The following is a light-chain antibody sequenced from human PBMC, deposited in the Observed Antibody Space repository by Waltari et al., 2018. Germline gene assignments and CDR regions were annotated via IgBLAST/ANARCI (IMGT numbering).Light chain of an antibody. CDR1: QDIKKS. J-gene: IGKJ4*01. V-gene: IGKV1-33*01. CDR3: QQYHSVPLT. Sequence: DIHMTQSPSSLSAPVGDRVTITCQASQDIKKSLNWFHQKAGKAPKVLIFDASNSQTGAPSRFRGSGSGTDFNFIHSSLQPEDMGTYYCQQYHSVPLTFGGGTKVEI. CDR2: DAS.